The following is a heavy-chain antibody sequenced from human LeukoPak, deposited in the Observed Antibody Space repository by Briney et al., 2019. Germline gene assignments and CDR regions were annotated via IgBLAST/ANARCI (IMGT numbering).Heavy chain of an antibody. Sequence: SETLSLTCALYGGSFSGYYWSWIRHPPGKGLEWIGEINHSGSTNYNQSLKSRVTISVDTSKNQFSLKLSSVTAADTAVYYCARVGTVTTTRGVDYWGQGTLVTVCS. V-gene: IGHV4-34*01. CDR1: GGSFSGYY. CDR2: INHSGST. J-gene: IGHJ4*02. CDR3: ARVGTVTTTRGVDY. D-gene: IGHD5-12*01.